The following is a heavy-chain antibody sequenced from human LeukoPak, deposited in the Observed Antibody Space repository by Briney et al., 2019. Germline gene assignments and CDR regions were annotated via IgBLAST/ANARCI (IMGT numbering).Heavy chain of an antibody. CDR1: GGSISSSSYY. J-gene: IGHJ3*02. V-gene: IGHV4-39*01. CDR3: ARGMGGPTVSDAFDI. Sequence: PSETLSLTCTVSGGSISSSSYYWGWIRQPPGKGLEWIGSIYYSGSTYYNPSLKSRVTISVDTSKNQFSLKLSSVTAADTAVYYCARGMGGPTVSDAFDIWGQGTMVTVSS. D-gene: IGHD1-26*01. CDR2: IYYSGST.